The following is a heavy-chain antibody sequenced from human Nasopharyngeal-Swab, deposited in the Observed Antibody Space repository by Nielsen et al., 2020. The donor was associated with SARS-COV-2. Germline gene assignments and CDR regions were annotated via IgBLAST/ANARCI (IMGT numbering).Heavy chain of an antibody. V-gene: IGHV4-31*03. Sequence: SETLPLTCTVSGGSFSSGGYYWSWNRQHPGKGLEWIGYIYNSGSTYYNPSLKSRVTISVDTSKNQFFLKLSSVTAADTAVYYCARAPHTIFGVVTTFDYWGQGTLVTVSS. CDR1: GGSFSSGGYY. D-gene: IGHD3-3*01. CDR2: IYNSGST. J-gene: IGHJ4*02. CDR3: ARAPHTIFGVVTTFDY.